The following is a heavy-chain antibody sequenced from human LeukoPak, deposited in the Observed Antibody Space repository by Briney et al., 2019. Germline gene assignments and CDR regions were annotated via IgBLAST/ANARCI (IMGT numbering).Heavy chain of an antibody. D-gene: IGHD4-23*01. J-gene: IGHJ6*02. CDR2: MNPNSGNT. CDR1: GYTFTSYD. V-gene: IGHV1-8*01. Sequence: ASVKVSCKASGYTFTSYDINWVRQATGQGLEWMGWMNPNSGNTGYAQKFQGRVTTTRNTSISTAYMELSSLRSEDTAVYYCARGGGDSHYYYGMDVWGQGTTVTVSS. CDR3: ARGGGDSHYYYGMDV.